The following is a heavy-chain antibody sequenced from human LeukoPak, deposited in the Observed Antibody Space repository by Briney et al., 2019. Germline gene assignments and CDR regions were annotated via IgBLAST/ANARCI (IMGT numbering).Heavy chain of an antibody. CDR3: ASLGYDYVWGSYRYPDY. CDR1: GFTFSSYS. V-gene: IGHV3-48*02. D-gene: IGHD3-16*02. Sequence: PGGSLRLSCAASGFTFSSYSMNWVRQAPGKGLEWVSYISSSSSTIYYADSVKGRFTISRDNAKNSLYLQMNSLRDEDTAVYYRASLGYDYVWGSYRYPDYWGQGTLVTVSS. J-gene: IGHJ4*02. CDR2: ISSSSSTI.